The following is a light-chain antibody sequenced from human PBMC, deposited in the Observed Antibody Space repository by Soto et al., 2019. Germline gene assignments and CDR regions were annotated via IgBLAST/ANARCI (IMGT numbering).Light chain of an antibody. CDR1: QSVGSSY. Sequence: EIVLTQSPGTLSVSPGERVTLSCRASQSVGSSYLAWYQQRPGQAPRLLIFGASYSATGIPDRFSGSGSGTDFTLTISRLEPEDFAVYYCQQYSSSPPEFTFGPGTKVDSK. J-gene: IGKJ3*01. CDR2: GAS. CDR3: QQYSSSPPEFT. V-gene: IGKV3-20*01.